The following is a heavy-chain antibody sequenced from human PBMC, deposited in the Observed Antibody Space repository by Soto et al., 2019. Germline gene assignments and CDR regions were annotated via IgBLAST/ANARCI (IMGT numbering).Heavy chain of an antibody. V-gene: IGHV3-21*01. J-gene: IGHJ6*02. Sequence: PGGSLRLSCAASGFTFSSYSMNWVRQAPGKGLEWVSTIGSSTSYTYYADSVKGRFTISRDNARNSLYLQMNSLRAEDTAVYYCARVGEVPPPYYGMDVWGQGTTVTVSS. CDR2: IGSSTSYT. CDR3: ARVGEVPPPYYGMDV. D-gene: IGHD3-3*01. CDR1: GFTFSSYS.